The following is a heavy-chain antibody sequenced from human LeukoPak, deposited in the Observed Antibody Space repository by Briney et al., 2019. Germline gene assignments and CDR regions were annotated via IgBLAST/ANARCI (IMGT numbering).Heavy chain of an antibody. J-gene: IGHJ4*02. D-gene: IGHD1-14*01. V-gene: IGHV3-33*01. CDR1: GFTFGGYG. CDR2: IACDGSRA. Sequence: GGSLRLSCAGSGFTFGGYGMHWFRQTPGKGLEWVAVIACDGSRAFYADSVKGRFTISRDNSKNTMSVQMDDLRAEDTAVCYCTRYNNDHFDYWGQGTLVTVSS. CDR3: TRYNNDHFDY.